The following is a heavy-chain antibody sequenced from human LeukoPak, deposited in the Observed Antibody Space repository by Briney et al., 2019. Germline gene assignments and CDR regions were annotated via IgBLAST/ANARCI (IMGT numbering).Heavy chain of an antibody. D-gene: IGHD6-13*01. CDR1: GFTLSSYA. Sequence: PGGSLRLSCAASGFTLSSYAMSWVRQAPGKGLEWVSAISGSGGSTYYGDSGKGRFTISRDNSKNTLYLQMNSLRADDTAVYYCAKGQQLVYNWFDPWGQGTLVTVSS. J-gene: IGHJ5*02. CDR2: ISGSGGST. CDR3: AKGQQLVYNWFDP. V-gene: IGHV3-23*01.